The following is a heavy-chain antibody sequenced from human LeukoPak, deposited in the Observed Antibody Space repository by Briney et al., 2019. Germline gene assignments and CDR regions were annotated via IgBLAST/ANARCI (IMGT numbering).Heavy chain of an antibody. CDR1: GFTFSSYA. Sequence: GGSLRLSCAASGFTFSSYAMHWVRQAPGKGLEYVSAISSNGGSTYYANSVKGRFTISRDNSKYTLYLQMGSLRAEDMAVYYCARVGPHDGDYFDYWGQGTLVTVSS. CDR2: ISSNGGST. V-gene: IGHV3-64*01. D-gene: IGHD4-17*01. CDR3: ARVGPHDGDYFDY. J-gene: IGHJ4*02.